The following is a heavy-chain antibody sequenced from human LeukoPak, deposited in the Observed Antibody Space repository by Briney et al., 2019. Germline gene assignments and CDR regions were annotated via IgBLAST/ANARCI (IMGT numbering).Heavy chain of an antibody. CDR1: GGPFSSYA. V-gene: IGHV1-69*01. D-gene: IGHD6-19*01. CDR2: IIPIFGTA. CDR3: ARDRVAVAGNLDY. Sequence: SVKVSCKASGGPFSSYAISWVRQAPGQGLEWMGGIIPIFGTANYAQKFQGRVTITADESTSTAYMELSSLRSEDTAVYYCARDRVAVAGNLDYWGQGTLVTVSS. J-gene: IGHJ4*02.